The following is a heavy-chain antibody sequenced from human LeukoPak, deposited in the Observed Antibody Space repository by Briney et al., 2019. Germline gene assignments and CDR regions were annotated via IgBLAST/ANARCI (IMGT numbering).Heavy chain of an antibody. D-gene: IGHD3-10*01. Sequence: SVKVSCKASGGTFSSYAISWVRQAPGQGLEWMGGIIPIFGTANYAQKFQGRVTITADKSTSTAYMELSSLRSEDTAVYYCARGSWFGEGGVVPTFDYWAREPWSPSPQ. CDR1: GGTFSSYA. CDR2: IIPIFGTA. J-gene: IGHJ4*02. V-gene: IGHV1-69*06. CDR3: ARGSWFGEGGVVPTFDY.